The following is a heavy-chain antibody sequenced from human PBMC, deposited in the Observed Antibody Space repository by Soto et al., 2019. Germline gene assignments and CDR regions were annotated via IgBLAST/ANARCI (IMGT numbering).Heavy chain of an antibody. D-gene: IGHD1-26*01. Sequence: QVQLVESGVGVVQPGRSLRLSCAASGFTFSSYGMHWVRQAPGKGLEWVAVIWYDGSNKYYADSVKGRFTISRDNSKNTLYLQMNSLRAEDTAVYYCARDPGWELLSSFDYWGQGTLVTVSS. V-gene: IGHV3-33*01. CDR2: IWYDGSNK. CDR1: GFTFSSYG. J-gene: IGHJ4*02. CDR3: ARDPGWELLSSFDY.